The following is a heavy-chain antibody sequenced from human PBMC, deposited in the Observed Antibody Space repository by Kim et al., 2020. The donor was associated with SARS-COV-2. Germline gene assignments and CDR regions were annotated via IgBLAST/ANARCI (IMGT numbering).Heavy chain of an antibody. Sequence: GGSLRLSCAASGFTFSSYAMSWVRQAPGKGLEWVSAISGSGGSTYYADSVKGRFTISRDNSKNTLYLQMNSLRAEDTAGYYCAKDQRLLWFGELSYYYYGMDVWGQGTTVTVAS. CDR2: ISGSGGST. J-gene: IGHJ6*02. CDR1: GFTFSSYA. V-gene: IGHV3-23*01. D-gene: IGHD3-10*01. CDR3: AKDQRLLWFGELSYYYYGMDV.